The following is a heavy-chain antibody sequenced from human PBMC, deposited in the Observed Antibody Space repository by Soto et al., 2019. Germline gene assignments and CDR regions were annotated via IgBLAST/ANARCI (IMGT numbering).Heavy chain of an antibody. CDR2: IYYSGST. Sequence: QLQLQESGPGLVKPSETLSLTCTVSGGSISSSSYYWGWIRQPPGKGLEWIGSIYYSGSTYYNPSLKSRVTISVDTSKNQFSLKLSSVTAADTAVYYCARDVDVGYFDWLPNLYYYGMDVWGQGTTVTVSS. CDR1: GGSISSSSYY. CDR3: ARDVDVGYFDWLPNLYYYGMDV. V-gene: IGHV4-39*01. J-gene: IGHJ6*02. D-gene: IGHD3-9*01.